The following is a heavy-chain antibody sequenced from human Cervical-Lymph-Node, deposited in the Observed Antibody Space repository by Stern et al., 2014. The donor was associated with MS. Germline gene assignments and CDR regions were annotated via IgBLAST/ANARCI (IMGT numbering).Heavy chain of an antibody. V-gene: IGHV1-18*01. CDR1: GYTFTDYA. Sequence: VQLVESGAEVKKPGASVKVSCTASGYTFTDYAISWVRQAPGQGLEWMAWISAYNCETNFAQEVQGRVSLATDTATSTAYMELRSLRSDDTAVYYCAVLSVDADFDYWGQGTLVTVSS. D-gene: IGHD5-18*01. J-gene: IGHJ4*02. CDR3: AVLSVDADFDY. CDR2: ISAYNCET.